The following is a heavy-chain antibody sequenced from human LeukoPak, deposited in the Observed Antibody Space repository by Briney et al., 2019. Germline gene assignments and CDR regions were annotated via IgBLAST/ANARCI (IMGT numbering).Heavy chain of an antibody. CDR3: AISGSYPPFDY. CDR2: ISSSSSYI. V-gene: IGHV3-21*01. D-gene: IGHD1-26*01. CDR1: GFTVRSNY. Sequence: GGSLRLSCAASGFTVRSNYLTWVRQAPGKGLEWVSSISSSSSYIYYADSVKGRFTISRDNAKNSLYLQMNSLRAEDTAVYYCAISGSYPPFDYWGQGTLVTVSS. J-gene: IGHJ4*02.